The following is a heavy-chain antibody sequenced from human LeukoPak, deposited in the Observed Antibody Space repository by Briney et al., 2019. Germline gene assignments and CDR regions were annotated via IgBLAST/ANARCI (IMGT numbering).Heavy chain of an antibody. CDR1: GGSISSSSYY. CDR2: IYYSGST. V-gene: IGHV4-39*01. CDR3: AGEGNYALEH. D-gene: IGHD1-7*01. J-gene: IGHJ1*01. Sequence: PSETLSLTCTVSGGSISSSSYYWGWIRQPPGKGLEWIGSIYYSGSTYYNPSLKSRVTISVDTSKNQFSLKLSSVTAADTAVHYCAGEGNYALEHWGQGTLVTVSS.